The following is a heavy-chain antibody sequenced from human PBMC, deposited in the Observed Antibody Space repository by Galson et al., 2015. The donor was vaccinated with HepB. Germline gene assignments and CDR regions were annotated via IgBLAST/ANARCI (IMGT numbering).Heavy chain of an antibody. D-gene: IGHD5-24*01. CDR1: GFTFSGSA. V-gene: IGHV3-73*01. CDR2: IRSKANSYAT. J-gene: IGHJ4*02. CDR3: TRGVEMATIKV. Sequence: SLRLSCAASGFTFSGSAMHWVRQASGKGLEWVGRIRSKANSYATAYAASVKGRFTISRDDSKNTAYLQMNSLKTEDTAVYYCTRGVEMATIKVWGQGTLVTVSS.